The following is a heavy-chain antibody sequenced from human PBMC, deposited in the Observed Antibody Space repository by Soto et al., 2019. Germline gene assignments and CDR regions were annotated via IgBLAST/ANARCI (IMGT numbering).Heavy chain of an antibody. V-gene: IGHV3-43*01. CDR3: VLTVEPTSDDGLGRVAFYI. J-gene: IGHJ3*02. CDR1: GFTFDDYT. Sequence: EVPLVESGGGVVQPGGSLRLSCAASGFTFDDYTMHWVRHAPGKGLEWVSLISCDGGSTYYADSVNGRFTISRDNSKNSLYLQINSLTTEDTDLSYCVLTVEPTSDDGLGRVAFYIWGHGTMVTVSS. D-gene: IGHD4-17*01. CDR2: ISCDGGST.